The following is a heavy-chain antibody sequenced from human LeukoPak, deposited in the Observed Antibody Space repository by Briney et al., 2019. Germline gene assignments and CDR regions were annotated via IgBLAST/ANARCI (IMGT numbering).Heavy chain of an antibody. CDR2: IVVGSGNT. V-gene: IGHV1-58*02. CDR3: AADYSGWPFYYMDV. CDR1: GFTFTSSA. D-gene: IGHD6-19*01. J-gene: IGHJ6*03. Sequence: GASVTVSCKASGFTFTSSAMQWVRQARGPRLEWIGWIVVGSGNTNYAQKFQERVTITRDISTSTAYMELSSLRSEDTAVYYCAADYSGWPFYYMDVWGKGTTVTVSS.